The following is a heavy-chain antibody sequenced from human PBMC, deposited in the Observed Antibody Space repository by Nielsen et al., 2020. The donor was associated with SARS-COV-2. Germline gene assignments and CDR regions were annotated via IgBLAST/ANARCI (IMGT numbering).Heavy chain of an antibody. J-gene: IGHJ4*02. CDR3: ARGGNYYFFDS. V-gene: IGHV3-11*03. D-gene: IGHD4-23*01. CDR2: ISPGSSVT. Sequence: GESLKISCEASGFTFGDYDMSWIRQSSGKGLEWLSHISPGSSVTNYADSVKGRFTVSRDNVKKSLFLRMDSLRADDTAVYYCARGGNYYFFDSWGQGTLVTVSS. CDR1: GFTFGDYD.